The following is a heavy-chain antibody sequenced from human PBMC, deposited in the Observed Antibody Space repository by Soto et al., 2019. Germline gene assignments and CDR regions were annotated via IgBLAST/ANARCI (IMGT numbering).Heavy chain of an antibody. CDR2: ISWNSGSI. J-gene: IGHJ6*02. D-gene: IGHD5-12*01. Sequence: SLKISCAASGFTFDDYAMHWVRQAPGKGLEWVSGISWNSGSIGYADSVKGRFTISRDNAKNSLYLQMNSLRAEDTALYYCAKALSGYDPLDYYYYYGMDVWGQGTTVTVSS. V-gene: IGHV3-9*01. CDR3: AKALSGYDPLDYYYYYGMDV. CDR1: GFTFDDYA.